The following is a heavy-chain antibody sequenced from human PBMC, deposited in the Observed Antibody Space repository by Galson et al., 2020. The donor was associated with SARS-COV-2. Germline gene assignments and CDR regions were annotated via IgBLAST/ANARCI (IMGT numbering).Heavy chain of an antibody. CDR3: LTRDYSDNSVYRDC. CDR1: GFTFSRAW. Sequence: AGGSLRLSCAASGFTFSRAWMTWVRQAPGTGLEWVGQIKSKAVGGTIDYAAPVRGRFTISRDDSQTMFYLQMNSLKTEDTAVYYCLTRDYSDNSVYRDCWGQGTLVTVSS. CDR2: IKSKAVGGTI. V-gene: IGHV3-15*01. J-gene: IGHJ4*02. D-gene: IGHD3-22*01.